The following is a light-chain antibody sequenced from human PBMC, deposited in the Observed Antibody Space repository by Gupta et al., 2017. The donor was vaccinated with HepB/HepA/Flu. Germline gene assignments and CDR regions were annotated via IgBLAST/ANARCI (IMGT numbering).Light chain of an antibody. CDR2: GAS. V-gene: IGKV1-5*03. J-gene: IGKJ2*03. CDR1: QTISSS. CDR3: HQYNGYSENS. Sequence: DIQMTQSPSTLSASVGDRVTITCRASQTISSSLAWYQQKPEKAPRLLIYGASTLETGVPPRFSGSGSGTEFTLTISSLQPDDFATYYCHQYNGYSENSFAQGTKLEIK.